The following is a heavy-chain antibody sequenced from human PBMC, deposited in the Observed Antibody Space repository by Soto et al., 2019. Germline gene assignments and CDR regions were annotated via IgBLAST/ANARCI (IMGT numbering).Heavy chain of an antibody. V-gene: IGHV2-5*02. CDR2: IFWDDDK. D-gene: IGHD5-12*01. J-gene: IGHJ4*02. CDR1: GFSLSTRGVG. Sequence: QITLKESGPPLAKPTQTLTLTCSFSGFSLSTRGVGVGWIRQPPGKALEWLALIFWDDDKWYSPSLRSRLTIPEDTSKNHVVLIMTNMDPVDTATYYCSHRSRGYAYYFDQWGQGTLGTVSS. CDR3: SHRSRGYAYYFDQ.